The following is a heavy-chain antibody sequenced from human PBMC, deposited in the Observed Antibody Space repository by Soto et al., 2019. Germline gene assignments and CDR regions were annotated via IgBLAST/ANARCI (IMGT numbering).Heavy chain of an antibody. V-gene: IGHV5-10-1*01. CDR2: IDPSDSYT. CDR3: ARRLYSSSWDNYGMDV. J-gene: IGHJ6*02. CDR1: GYSFTSYW. D-gene: IGHD6-13*01. Sequence: PGESMKISSKGSGYSFTSYWISWVRQMPGKGLEWMGRIDPSDSYTNYSPSFQGHVTISADKSISTAYLQWSSLKASDTAMYYCARRLYSSSWDNYGMDVWGQGTTVTVSS.